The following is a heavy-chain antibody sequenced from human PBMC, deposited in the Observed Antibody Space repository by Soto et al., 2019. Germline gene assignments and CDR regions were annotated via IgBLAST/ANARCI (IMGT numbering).Heavy chain of an antibody. CDR3: ARELRYFDWLLSGGYYYYYGMDV. CDR2: INPNSGGT. D-gene: IGHD3-9*01. Sequence: ASVKVSCKASGYTFTGYYMHWVRQAPGQGLEWMGWINPNSGGTNYAQKFQGRVTMTRDTSISTAYMELSRLRSDDTAVYYCARELRYFDWLLSGGYYYYYGMDVWGQGXTVTVYS. CDR1: GYTFTGYY. J-gene: IGHJ6*02. V-gene: IGHV1-2*02.